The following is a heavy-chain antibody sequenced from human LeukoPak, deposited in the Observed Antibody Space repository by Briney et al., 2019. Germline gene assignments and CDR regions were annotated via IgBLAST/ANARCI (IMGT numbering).Heavy chain of an antibody. D-gene: IGHD3-22*01. CDR1: GGTFSSYA. CDR2: IIPIFGTA. J-gene: IGHJ5*02. Sequence: ASVKVSCKASGGTFSSYAISWVRQAPGQGLEWMGGIIPIFGTANYAQKFQGRVTITADKSTSTAYMELSSLRSEDTAVYYCARGYDSSSYNWFDPWGQGTLVTVSS. CDR3: ARGYDSSSYNWFDP. V-gene: IGHV1-69*06.